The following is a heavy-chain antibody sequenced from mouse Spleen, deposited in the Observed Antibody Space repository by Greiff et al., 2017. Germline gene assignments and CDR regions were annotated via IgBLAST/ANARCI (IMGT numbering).Heavy chain of an antibody. CDR3: AGYYRYFFAY. Sequence: QVQLQQSGPGLVQPSQSLSITCTVSGFSLTSYGVHWVRQSPGKGLEWLGVIWSGGSTDYNAAFISRLSISKDNSKSQVFFKMNSLQADDTAIYYCAGYYRYFFAYWGQGTLVTVSA. CDR1: GFSLTSYG. V-gene: IGHV2-2*01. CDR2: IWSGGST. J-gene: IGHJ3*01. D-gene: IGHD2-14*01.